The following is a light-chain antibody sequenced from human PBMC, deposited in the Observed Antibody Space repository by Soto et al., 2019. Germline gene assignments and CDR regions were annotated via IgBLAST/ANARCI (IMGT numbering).Light chain of an antibody. CDR3: AAWDDSLTLYV. Sequence: SVLTQPPSASGTPGQRVTISCSGSSSNIGSNTVNWYQQLPGTAPKLLIYSNNQRPSGVPDRFSGSKSGTSASLAISGLQSEDEADYYCAAWDDSLTLYVFGTGTKVTVL. CDR2: SNN. J-gene: IGLJ1*01. CDR1: SSNIGSNT. V-gene: IGLV1-44*01.